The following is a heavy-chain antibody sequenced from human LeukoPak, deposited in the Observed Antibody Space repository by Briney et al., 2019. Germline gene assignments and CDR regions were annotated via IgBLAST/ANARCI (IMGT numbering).Heavy chain of an antibody. Sequence: ASVKVSCKASGYTFTSYGISWVRQATGQGLEWMGWMNPNSGNTGYAQKFQGRVTMTRNTSISTAYMELSSLRSEDTAVYYCARDLVGATTSDSPWGQGTLVTVSS. V-gene: IGHV1-8*02. CDR2: MNPNSGNT. J-gene: IGHJ5*02. D-gene: IGHD1-26*01. CDR1: GYTFTSYG. CDR3: ARDLVGATTSDSP.